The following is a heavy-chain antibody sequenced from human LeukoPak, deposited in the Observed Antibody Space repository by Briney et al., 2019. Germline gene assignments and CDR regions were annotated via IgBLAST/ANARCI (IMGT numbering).Heavy chain of an antibody. J-gene: IGHJ4*02. V-gene: IGHV3-21*01. CDR3: APAVSYGPNSPVDY. CDR1: GFTFSSYS. D-gene: IGHD5-18*01. Sequence: NPGGSLRLSCAASGFTFSSYSMNWVRQAPGKGLEWVSSISSSSSYIYYADSVKGRFTISRDNAKNSLYLQMNSLRAEDTAVYYCAPAVSYGPNSPVDYWGQGTLVTVSS. CDR2: ISSSSSYI.